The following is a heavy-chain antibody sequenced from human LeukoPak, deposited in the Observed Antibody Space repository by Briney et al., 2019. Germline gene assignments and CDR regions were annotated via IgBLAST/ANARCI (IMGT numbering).Heavy chain of an antibody. D-gene: IGHD5-12*01. CDR3: ARGGGYSGYGTFDY. Sequence: SETLSLTCTVSGGSVSSGSYYWSWIRQPPGKGLEWIGYIYYNGSTNYNPSLKSRVTISVDTSKNQFSLKLSSVTAADTAVYYCARGGGYSGYGTFDYWGQGTLVTVSS. CDR2: IYYNGST. J-gene: IGHJ4*02. V-gene: IGHV4-61*01. CDR1: GGSVSSGSYY.